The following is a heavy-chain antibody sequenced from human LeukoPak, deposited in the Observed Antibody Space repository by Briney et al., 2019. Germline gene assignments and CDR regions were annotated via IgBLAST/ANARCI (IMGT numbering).Heavy chain of an antibody. CDR3: ARDSGYDDY. Sequence: PSETLSLTCTVSGGSISSSTYYWGWIRQPPGKGLEWIGNFYYSGSTYYNPSLKSRVTISVDTSNNQFSLKLSSVTASDTAVYYCARDSGYDDYWGQGTLVTVSS. V-gene: IGHV4-39*02. D-gene: IGHD3-22*01. J-gene: IGHJ4*02. CDR1: GGSISSSTYY. CDR2: FYYSGST.